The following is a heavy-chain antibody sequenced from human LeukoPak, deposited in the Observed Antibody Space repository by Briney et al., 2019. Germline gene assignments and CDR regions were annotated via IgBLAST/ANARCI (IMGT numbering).Heavy chain of an antibody. Sequence: PGGCLRLSCVASGFMYSDHAFHWVRQSPDKGLEWVALIGSDGSKKYYADSVQGRFTVSRENSKNTLFLQMNTLRADDTAVYFCARQMTSTRLFDSWGQGTLVTVSS. CDR2: IGSDGSKK. D-gene: IGHD5/OR15-5a*01. CDR1: GFMYSDHA. V-gene: IGHV3-30*04. CDR3: ARQMTSTRLFDS. J-gene: IGHJ4*02.